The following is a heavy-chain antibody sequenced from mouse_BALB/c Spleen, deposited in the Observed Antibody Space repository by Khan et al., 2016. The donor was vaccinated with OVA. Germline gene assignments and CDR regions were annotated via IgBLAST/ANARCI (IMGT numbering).Heavy chain of an antibody. D-gene: IGHD2-14*01. CDR2: INTYTGEP. J-gene: IGHJ4*01. Sequence: QIQLVQSGPELKKPGETVKISCKASGYTFTNYGMNWVKQAPGKGLKWMGFINTYTGEPTYDDDFKGRFAFSLETSASTAYLQINNLKNEDTSTYFCARVGYAGTMDYWGQGTSVTVSS. V-gene: IGHV9-3-1*01. CDR3: ARVGYAGTMDY. CDR1: GYTFTNYG.